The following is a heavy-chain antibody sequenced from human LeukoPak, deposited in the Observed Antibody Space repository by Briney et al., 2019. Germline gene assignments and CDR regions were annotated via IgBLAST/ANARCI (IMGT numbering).Heavy chain of an antibody. CDR2: ISSSNSII. J-gene: IGHJ4*02. Sequence: GGSLRLSWAASGFIFSSYSMNWVSQAPGKGLEWVSYISSSNSIIYYADSVKGRFTISRDNAKNSLYLQMNSLRAEDTAVYYCARASNDFWGQGTLVTVSS. V-gene: IGHV3-48*01. CDR3: ARASNDF. CDR1: GFIFSSYS.